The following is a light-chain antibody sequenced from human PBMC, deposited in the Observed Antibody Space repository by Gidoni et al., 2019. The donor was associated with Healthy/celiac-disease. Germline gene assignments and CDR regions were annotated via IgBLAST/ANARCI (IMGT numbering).Light chain of an antibody. CDR3: QQYFKYPGT. J-gene: IGKJ1*01. Sequence: AIRMTQSPSSFSASTGDRVTITCRASQGISSYLAWYQQKPGKAPKLLIYAASTLQSGVPSRFSGSGSGTDFTLTISCLQSEDFATYYCQQYFKYPGTFGQXTKVEIK. CDR1: QGISSY. CDR2: AAS. V-gene: IGKV1-8*01.